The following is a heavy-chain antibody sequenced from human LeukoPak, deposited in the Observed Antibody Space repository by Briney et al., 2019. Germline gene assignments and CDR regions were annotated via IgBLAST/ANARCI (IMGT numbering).Heavy chain of an antibody. CDR1: GFTFGSFW. CDR3: VRGRAY. CDR2: INQDGSDD. V-gene: IGHV3-7*05. D-gene: IGHD1-26*01. J-gene: IGHJ4*02. Sequence: TGQSLRLSCAVSGFTFGSFWTNWVRQAHGKGPEWVYSINQDGSDDYYVDSVTGRFTISRDTATDSLYLQMSSLRVEDPAVYYCVRGRAYWGQGTLVTVSS.